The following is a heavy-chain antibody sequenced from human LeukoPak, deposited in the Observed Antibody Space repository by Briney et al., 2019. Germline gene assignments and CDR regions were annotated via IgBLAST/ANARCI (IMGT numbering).Heavy chain of an antibody. CDR2: IRGGGGSA. Sequence: GGSLRLSCTASGFTFSAYAMMWVRQAPGKGPERVSAIRGGGGSAFYADSVKGRFTISRDNSKYTLFLQMNSLRAEDTAVYYCARDPNGDYIGAFDMWGPGTMVTVSS. CDR3: ARDPNGDYIGAFDM. CDR1: GFTFSAYA. V-gene: IGHV3-23*01. J-gene: IGHJ3*02. D-gene: IGHD4-17*01.